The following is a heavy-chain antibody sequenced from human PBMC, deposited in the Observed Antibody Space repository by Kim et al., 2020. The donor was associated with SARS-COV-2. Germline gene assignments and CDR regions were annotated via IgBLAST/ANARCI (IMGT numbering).Heavy chain of an antibody. D-gene: IGHD3-3*01. Sequence: YAQKFQGRVTITADKSTSTAYMELSSLRSEDTAVYYCARTTIFGVGYFDYWGQGTLVTVSS. V-gene: IGHV1-69*02. CDR3: ARTTIFGVGYFDY. J-gene: IGHJ4*02.